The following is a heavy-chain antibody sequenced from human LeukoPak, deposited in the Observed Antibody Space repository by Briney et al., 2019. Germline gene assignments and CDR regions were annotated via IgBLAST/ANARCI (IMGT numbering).Heavy chain of an antibody. CDR1: GFTFDDYA. D-gene: IGHD3-22*01. CDR2: ISWNSGKI. J-gene: IGHJ4*02. Sequence: GGSLRLSCAASGFTFDDYAMHWVRQAPGKGLEWVSGISWNSGKIGYADSVKGRFTISRDNAKNSVYLQMNGLRPEGTALYYCAKDAYYDSSGYPEYWGQGTLVTVSS. CDR3: AKDAYYDSSGYPEY. V-gene: IGHV3-9*01.